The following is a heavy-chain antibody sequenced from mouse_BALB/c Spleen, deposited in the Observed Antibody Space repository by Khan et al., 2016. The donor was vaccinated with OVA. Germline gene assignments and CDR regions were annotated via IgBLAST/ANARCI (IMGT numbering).Heavy chain of an antibody. CDR3: TRNRDWSCDV. CDR1: GYTFTSYY. Sequence: QVQLQQPGAELVKPGASVKLSCKASGYTFTSYYMYWVKQRPGQGLEWIGGINPSSGGTNFNEKFKNKATLTVDKSSSTAYMQLSSLTSEDSAVYFCTRNRDWSCDVWGAGTTVTVSS. V-gene: IGHV1S81*02. CDR2: INPSSGGT. J-gene: IGHJ1*01.